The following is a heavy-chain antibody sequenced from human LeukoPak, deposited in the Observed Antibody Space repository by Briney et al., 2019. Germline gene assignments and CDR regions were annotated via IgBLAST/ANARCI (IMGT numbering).Heavy chain of an antibody. CDR1: GGSISSYY. Sequence: PSETLSLTCTVSGGSISSYYWSWIRQPAGKGLEWIGRIYTSGSTNYNPSLMSRVTMSVDTTRKRFSLRLTSESAADTGVYYCARGGGGAKAFYFDYWGQGSLVTVSS. V-gene: IGHV4-4*07. J-gene: IGHJ4*02. CDR3: ARGGGGAKAFYFDY. D-gene: IGHD1-26*01. CDR2: IYTSGST.